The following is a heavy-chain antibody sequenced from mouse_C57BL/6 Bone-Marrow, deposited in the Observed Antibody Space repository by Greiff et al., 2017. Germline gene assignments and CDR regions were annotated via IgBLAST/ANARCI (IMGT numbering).Heavy chain of an antibody. D-gene: IGHD1-1*01. Sequence: VQLQQSVAELVRPGASVKLSCTASGFTITNTYMHWVKQRPEQGLEWIGRIDPSNGNTKYAHKFQGKATITVDTSSNTAYLQLSSLTSEDSAIYYCAIYYYGSPDYWGRGTTLTVSS. CDR1: GFTITNTY. V-gene: IGHV14-3*01. J-gene: IGHJ2*01. CDR3: AIYYYGSPDY. CDR2: IDPSNGNT.